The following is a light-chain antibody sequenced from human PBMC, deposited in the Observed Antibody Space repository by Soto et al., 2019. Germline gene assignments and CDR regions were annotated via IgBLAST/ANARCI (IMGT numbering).Light chain of an antibody. V-gene: IGKV1-9*01. CDR2: GAS. CDR3: QQSNSYPLT. J-gene: IGKJ4*01. CDR1: QGIGSN. Sequence: IQLTQSPSSLSASGGDRVTITCRASQGIGSNLAWYLQKPGEAPKLLVYGASTLQGGVPSRFSGSGSGTLFTLTITSLQPEDFATYFCQQSNSYPLTFGGGTKVDIK.